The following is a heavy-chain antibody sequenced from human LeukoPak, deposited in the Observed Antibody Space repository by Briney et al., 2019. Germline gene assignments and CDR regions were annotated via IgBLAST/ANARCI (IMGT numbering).Heavy chain of an antibody. Sequence: PGASVKVSCKASGGTFSSYAISWVRQAPGQGLEWMGRIIPILGIANYAQKFQGRVTITADKSTSTAYMELSSLRSEDTAVYYCAREYGDGYNWGGFDYWGQGTLVTVSS. J-gene: IGHJ4*02. CDR3: AREYGDGYNWGGFDY. D-gene: IGHD5-24*01. V-gene: IGHV1-69*04. CDR1: GGTFSSYA. CDR2: IIPILGIA.